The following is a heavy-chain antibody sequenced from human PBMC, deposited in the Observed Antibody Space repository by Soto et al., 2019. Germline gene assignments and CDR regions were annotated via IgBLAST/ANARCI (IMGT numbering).Heavy chain of an antibody. CDR3: ARGWGQVVPAAPTIHLYYYYYYGMDV. CDR1: GGSFSGYY. Sequence: PSETLSLTCAVYGGSFSGYYWSWIRQPPGKGLEWIGEINHSGSTNYNPSLKSRVTISVDTSKNQFSLKLSSVTAADTAVYYCARGWGQVVPAAPTIHLYYYYYYGMDVWGQGTTVTVS. V-gene: IGHV4-34*01. CDR2: INHSGST. J-gene: IGHJ6*02. D-gene: IGHD2-2*01.